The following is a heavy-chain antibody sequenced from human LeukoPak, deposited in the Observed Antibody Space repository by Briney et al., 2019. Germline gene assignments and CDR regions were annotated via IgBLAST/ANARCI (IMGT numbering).Heavy chain of an antibody. CDR2: IYSGGTT. J-gene: IGHJ3*02. CDR3: ARDLSRHDYVWGSYRYDAFDI. CDR1: GFTVSNSY. Sequence: GGSLRLSCAASGFTVSNSYVSWVRQAPGKGLEWVSGIYSGGTTYYRDSVKGRFTISRDNSKNTLYLQMNSLRAEDTAVYYCARDLSRHDYVWGSYRYDAFDIWGQGTMVTVSS. D-gene: IGHD3-16*02. V-gene: IGHV3-53*01.